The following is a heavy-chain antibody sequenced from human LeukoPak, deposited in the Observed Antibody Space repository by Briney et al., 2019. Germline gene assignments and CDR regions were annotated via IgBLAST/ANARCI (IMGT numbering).Heavy chain of an antibody. J-gene: IGHJ6*02. D-gene: IGHD3-10*01. CDR2: INHSGST. Sequence: SETLSLTCTVSGGSISSSSYYWSWIRQPPGKGLEWIGEINHSGSTNYNPSLKSRVTISVDTSKNQFSLKLSSVTAADTAAYYCARGTPLRPAYYYYGSGYYGMDVWGQGTTVTVSS. CDR1: GGSISSSSYY. V-gene: IGHV4-39*07. CDR3: ARGTPLRPAYYYYGSGYYGMDV.